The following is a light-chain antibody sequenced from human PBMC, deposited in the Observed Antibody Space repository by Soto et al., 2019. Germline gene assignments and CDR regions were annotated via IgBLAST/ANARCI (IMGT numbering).Light chain of an antibody. V-gene: IGKV1-17*01. Sequence: DIQMTQSPSSLSASVGDRVTITCRASQGIKNDLGWYQQKVGEAPKRLIYAASSLEAGVPSNFSGSGSGTDFTLTISSLHPEDFATYYCLQYHSYPLTFGPGTKVDI. CDR2: AAS. J-gene: IGKJ3*01. CDR3: LQYHSYPLT. CDR1: QGIKND.